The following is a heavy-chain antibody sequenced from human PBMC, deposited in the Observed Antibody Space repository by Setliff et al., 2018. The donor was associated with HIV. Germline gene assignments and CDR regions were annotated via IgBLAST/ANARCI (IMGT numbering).Heavy chain of an antibody. V-gene: IGHV4-59*12. Sequence: NPSETLSLTCTVSGGSISSYYWSWIRQPPGKGLEWIGYIYYSGSTYYNPSLKSRIIISVDTSKNQFSLKLSSVTAADTAVYYCERSGPVWFGEPPYYFDSWGLGTLVTVSS. CDR2: IYYSGST. J-gene: IGHJ4*02. D-gene: IGHD3-10*01. CDR3: ERSGPVWFGEPPYYFDS. CDR1: GGSISSYY.